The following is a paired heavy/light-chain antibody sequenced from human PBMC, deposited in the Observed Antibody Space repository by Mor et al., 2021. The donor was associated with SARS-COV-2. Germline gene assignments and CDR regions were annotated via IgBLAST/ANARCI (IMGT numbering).Heavy chain of an antibody. CDR2: INPNGGDT. CDR1: GYTFASYY. CDR3: ARGAVAGTVAFFQH. D-gene: IGHD6-19*01. V-gene: IGHV1-46*01. J-gene: IGHJ1*01. Sequence: QVQLVQSGADMKEPGASVKVSCKASGYTFASYYMHWVRQAPGQGLEWMGVINPNGGDTNYAQHFQGRVTFTRDTSTSTFYMELSGLRSEDTAIYYCARGAVAGTVAFFQHWGPGTLVTVSS.
Light chain of an antibody. CDR3: QQSYTTPWT. J-gene: IGKJ1*01. CDR2: WAS. CDR1: QSVLNRSNNKNY. V-gene: IGKV4-1*01. Sequence: DIVMTQSPDSLAVSLGERATINCKSSQSVLNRSNNKNYLAWYHQRPGQPPRLLIYWASTRDSGVPDRFSGGGSGTDFTLTISSLQAEDVAVYYCQQSYTTPWTFGPGTKVEIK.